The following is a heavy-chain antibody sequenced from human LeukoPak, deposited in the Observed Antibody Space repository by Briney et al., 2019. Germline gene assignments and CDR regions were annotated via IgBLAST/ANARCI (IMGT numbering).Heavy chain of an antibody. CDR3: ARAMVVAATQAYNWFDP. Sequence: AGSLRLAWAAAGFTSTDYYTSWNRPPPGDLLGWVSYTISSGSTIYYADSVKGRFTISRDNAKSSLYLQMNSLRAEDTAVYYCARAMVVAATQAYNWFDPSGQGTLVTVSS. CDR1: GFTSTDYY. D-gene: IGHD2-15*01. V-gene: IGHV3-11*01. J-gene: IGHJ5*02. CDR2: TISSGSTI.